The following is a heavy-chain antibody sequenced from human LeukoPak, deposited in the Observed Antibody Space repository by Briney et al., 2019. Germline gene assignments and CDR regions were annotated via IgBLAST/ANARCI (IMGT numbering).Heavy chain of an antibody. Sequence: PGGSLRHSCALSGFSLMSTDMHWVRQAPGKGLEWISYIGNTFSTAYYADSVRGRFTISTDNAENSLYLQMNSLRAEDTAVYYCTSYSYSGNYWGQGTPVTVSS. CDR2: IGNTFSTA. CDR1: GFSLMSTD. CDR3: TSYSYSGNY. V-gene: IGHV3-48*01. D-gene: IGHD5-18*01. J-gene: IGHJ4*02.